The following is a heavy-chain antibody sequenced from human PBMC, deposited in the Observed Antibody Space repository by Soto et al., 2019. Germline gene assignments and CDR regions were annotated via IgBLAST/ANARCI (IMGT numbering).Heavy chain of an antibody. J-gene: IGHJ4*02. CDR1: GFTVSINY. Sequence: GGSLRLSCAASGFTVSINYMSWFRQAPGKGLEWVSVIYSGGSTYYADSVRGRFTISRDNSKNTLYLQMNSLRAEDTAVYYCARDRPYSSGWYHDYWGQGTLVTVSS. D-gene: IGHD6-19*01. CDR2: IYSGGST. CDR3: ARDRPYSSGWYHDY. V-gene: IGHV3-66*01.